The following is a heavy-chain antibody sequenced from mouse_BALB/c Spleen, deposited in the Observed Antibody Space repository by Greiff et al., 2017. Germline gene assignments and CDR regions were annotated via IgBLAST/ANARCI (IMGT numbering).Heavy chain of an antibody. D-gene: IGHD1-1*01. CDR2: IRNKANGYTT. CDR1: GFTFTDYY. V-gene: IGHV7-3*02. CDR3: AREYGSFLYFDY. Sequence: EVKVVESGGGLVQPGGSLRLSCATSGFTFTDYYMSWVRQPPGKALEWLGFIRNKANGYTTEYSASVKGRFTISRDNSQSILYLQMNTLRAEDSATDYCAREYGSFLYFDYWGQGTTLTVSS. J-gene: IGHJ2*01.